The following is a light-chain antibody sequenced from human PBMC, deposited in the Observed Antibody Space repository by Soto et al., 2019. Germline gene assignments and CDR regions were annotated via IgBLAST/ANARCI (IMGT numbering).Light chain of an antibody. V-gene: IGKV3-20*01. Sequence: EIVLTHSPGTLSLSPCERATLSSSASQSVSNNNFAWYRQKPGQAPRLLIYGVSSRATGIPDRFSGSGSGTDFTLTISRLEPEDFAVYYCHHYGSSPRTFGQGTKVDIK. J-gene: IGKJ1*01. CDR3: HHYGSSPRT. CDR1: QSVSNNN. CDR2: GVS.